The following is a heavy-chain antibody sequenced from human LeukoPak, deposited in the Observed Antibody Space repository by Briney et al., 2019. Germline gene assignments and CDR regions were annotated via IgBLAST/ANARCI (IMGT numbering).Heavy chain of an antibody. Sequence: GGSLRLSCAASGFNFNNYWMTWVRQAPGKGLEWVANINQDGSQRYYVDSVQGRFTFSRDNAENSMFLQMNDLRAEDTGVYYCARDSSSGQHWGQRTLVTVSS. CDR2: INQDGSQR. J-gene: IGHJ1*01. D-gene: IGHD3-22*01. CDR1: GFNFNNYW. CDR3: ARDSSSGQH. V-gene: IGHV3-7*01.